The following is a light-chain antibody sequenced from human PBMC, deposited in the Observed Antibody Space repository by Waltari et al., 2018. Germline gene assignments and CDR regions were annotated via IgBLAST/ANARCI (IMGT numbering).Light chain of an antibody. CDR3: QQYDNLLPT. V-gene: IGKV1-33*01. Sequence: DIQMTQSPSSLSASVGDRVTITCQASQDISNYLNWYQQKPGKAPKLLNYDASNLETGVPSRFGGSGSGTDFTFTISSLQPEDIATYYCQQYDNLLPTFGPGTKVDIK. CDR2: DAS. J-gene: IGKJ3*01. CDR1: QDISNY.